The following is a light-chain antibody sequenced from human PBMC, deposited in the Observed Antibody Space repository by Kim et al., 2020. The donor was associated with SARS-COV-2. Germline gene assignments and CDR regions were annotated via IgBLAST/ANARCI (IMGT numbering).Light chain of an antibody. J-gene: IGKJ3*01. CDR3: QQRSNWLT. V-gene: IGKV3-11*01. CDR2: DAS. CDR1: QSVSIY. Sequence: SLSPGERATLSCRASQSVSIYLAWYQQKLGQAPRLLIYDASNRATGIPARFSGSGSGTDFTLTISSLEPEDFAVYYCQQRSNWLTFGPGTKVDIK.